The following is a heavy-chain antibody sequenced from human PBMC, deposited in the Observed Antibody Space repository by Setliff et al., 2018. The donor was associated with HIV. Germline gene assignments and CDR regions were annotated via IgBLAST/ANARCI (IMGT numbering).Heavy chain of an antibody. J-gene: IGHJ4*02. Sequence: PSETLSLTCTVSGGSTSSYYWSWIRQPPGKGLEWIGHIYIGSTNYNPSLKSRVTISADTSKNQFSLKLSSVTAADTAVYYCARTYSSSWYSSHLWVDYWGQGTQVTVSS. CDR2: IYIGST. V-gene: IGHV4-4*08. CDR3: ARTYSSSWYSSHLWVDY. D-gene: IGHD6-13*01. CDR1: GGSTSSYY.